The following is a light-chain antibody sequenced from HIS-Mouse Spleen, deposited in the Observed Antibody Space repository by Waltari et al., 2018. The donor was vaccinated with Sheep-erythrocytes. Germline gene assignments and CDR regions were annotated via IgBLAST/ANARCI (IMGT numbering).Light chain of an antibody. J-gene: IGLJ1*01. V-gene: IGLV2-11*01. Sequence: QSALTQPRSVSGSPGQSFTISCTGTSSDVGGYNYVSWYQQHPGKAPKLMIYDVSKRPSGVPDRFSGSKSGNTASLTISGLQADDEADYYCCSYAGSYNHVFATGTKVTVL. CDR3: CSYAGSYNHV. CDR1: SSDVGGYNY. CDR2: DVS.